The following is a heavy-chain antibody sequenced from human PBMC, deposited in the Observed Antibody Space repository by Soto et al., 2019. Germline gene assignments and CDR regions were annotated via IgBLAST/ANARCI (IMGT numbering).Heavy chain of an antibody. V-gene: IGHV3-7*05. CDR2: IKYDDSEK. D-gene: IGHD1-1*01. CDR1: GFSISTYW. CDR3: AAWSRSHWFDY. Sequence: EVQLVESGGDLVQPGGSLRLSCAASGFSISTYWMGWVRQLPGKGMEWVANIKYDDSEKPYMDSVEGRFTISRDNAKNTLYLQMNRLSVDVTAFYYSAAWSRSHWFDYWGQGTLVTGSS. J-gene: IGHJ4*02.